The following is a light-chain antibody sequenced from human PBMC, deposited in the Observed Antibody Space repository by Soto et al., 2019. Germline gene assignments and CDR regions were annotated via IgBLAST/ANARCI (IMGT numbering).Light chain of an antibody. Sequence: QSVLTQPASVSGSPGQSITISCTGXSSDVGDHNSVSWYQQQPGKAPKLMIYAVSNRPSGVSNRFSGSKSGNTASLTISGLQAEDEADYYCGSYTTSSTVIFGGGTKLTVL. CDR3: GSYTTSSTVI. V-gene: IGLV2-14*03. CDR1: SSDVGDHNS. J-gene: IGLJ2*01. CDR2: AVS.